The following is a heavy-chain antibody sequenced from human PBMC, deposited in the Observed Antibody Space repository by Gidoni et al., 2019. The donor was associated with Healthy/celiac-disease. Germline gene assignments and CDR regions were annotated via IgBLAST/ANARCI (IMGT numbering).Heavy chain of an antibody. CDR3: AHSGLGLGELSFFDY. CDR1: GFSLSPSGVG. D-gene: IGHD3-16*02. V-gene: IGHV2-5*02. CDR2: IYRDDDK. Sequence: QITLKESGPTLVTPTQTLTLTCTFSGFSLSPSGVGVGWIRQPPGKALEWLALIYRDDDKRYSPSLKSRLTITKDTSKNQVVLTMTNMDPVDTATYYCAHSGLGLGELSFFDYWGQGTLVTVSS. J-gene: IGHJ4*02.